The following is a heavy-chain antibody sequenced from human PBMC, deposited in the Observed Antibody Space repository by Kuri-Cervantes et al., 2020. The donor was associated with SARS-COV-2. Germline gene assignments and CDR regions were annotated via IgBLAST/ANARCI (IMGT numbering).Heavy chain of an antibody. CDR1: GYSFSSFA. CDR3: AKSGLYTSNWNLFDH. Sequence: GESLKISCAASGYSFSSFALSWVRQAPGKGLEWVSSISGGGCSTYYADSVKGRFTISRDTSQKTLYLQMNSLRADDTALYYCAKSGLYTSNWNLFDHWGQGTLVTVSS. J-gene: IGHJ4*02. V-gene: IGHV3-23*01. D-gene: IGHD6-13*01. CDR2: ISGGGCST.